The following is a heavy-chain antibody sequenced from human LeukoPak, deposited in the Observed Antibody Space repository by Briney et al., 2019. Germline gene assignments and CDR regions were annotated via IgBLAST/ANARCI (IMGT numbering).Heavy chain of an antibody. V-gene: IGHV4-39*07. CDR1: GGSISSSSYY. D-gene: IGHD2-21*01. CDR2: IYYSGST. J-gene: IGHJ4*02. CDR3: ARGYEVIASDY. Sequence: SETLSLTCTVSGGSISSSSYYWGWIRQPPGKGLEWIGSIYYSGSTYYNPSLKSRVTISVDTSKNQFSLKLSSVTAADTAVYYCARGYEVIASDYWGQGTLVTVSS.